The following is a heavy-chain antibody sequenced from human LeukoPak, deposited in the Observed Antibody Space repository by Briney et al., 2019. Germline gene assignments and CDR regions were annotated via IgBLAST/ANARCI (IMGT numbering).Heavy chain of an antibody. Sequence: SQTLSLTCAVSGGSISSGGYSWSWIRQPPGKGLEWIGYIYYSGSTYYNPSLKSRVTISVDTSKNQFSLKLSSVTAADTAVYYCARVGYSSGWYYFDYWGQGTLVTASS. CDR2: IYYSGST. J-gene: IGHJ4*02. V-gene: IGHV4-30-4*07. D-gene: IGHD6-19*01. CDR3: ARVGYSSGWYYFDY. CDR1: GGSISSGGYS.